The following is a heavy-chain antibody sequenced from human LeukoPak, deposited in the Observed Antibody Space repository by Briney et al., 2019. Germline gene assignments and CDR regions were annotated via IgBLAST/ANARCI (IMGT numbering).Heavy chain of an antibody. CDR2: IYYGGYT. V-gene: IGHV4-39*01. J-gene: IGHJ4*02. Sequence: SETLSLTCTVSGGSISSNNYYWGWIRQPPGKGLEWIGSIYYGGYTYYNPSLKSRVTISVDTSKNQFSLKLSSETAADTAIYYCQSRFLEWLLDYWGQGTLVTVSS. CDR1: GGSISSNNYY. D-gene: IGHD3-3*01. CDR3: QSRFLEWLLDY.